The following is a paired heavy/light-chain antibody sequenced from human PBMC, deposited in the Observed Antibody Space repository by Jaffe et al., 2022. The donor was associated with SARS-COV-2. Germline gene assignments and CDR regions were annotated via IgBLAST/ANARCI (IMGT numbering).Heavy chain of an antibody. CDR1: GFSLSTSGVG. D-gene: IGHD3-10*01. CDR2: IYWDDDK. V-gene: IGHV2-5*02. CDR3: AHSVGRLVRGVRYYFDY. Sequence: QITLKESGPTLVKPTQTLTLTCTFSGFSLSTSGVGVDWIRQPPGKALEWLAVIYWDDDKRYSPSLKSRLTVTKDTSKNQVVLTMTNVDPVDTGTYYCAHSVGRLVRGVRYYFDYWGQGTLVTVSS. J-gene: IGHJ4*02.
Light chain of an antibody. CDR1: SSDVGGYNY. CDR3: SSYTTSSTWV. CDR2: DVS. J-gene: IGLJ3*02. Sequence: QSALTQPASVSGSPGQSITISCTGTSSDVGGYNYVSWYQQHPGKAPKLMIYDVSNRPSGVSSRFSGSKSGNTATLTISGLQAEDEADYYCSSYTTSSTWVFGGGTKLAVL. V-gene: IGLV2-14*03.